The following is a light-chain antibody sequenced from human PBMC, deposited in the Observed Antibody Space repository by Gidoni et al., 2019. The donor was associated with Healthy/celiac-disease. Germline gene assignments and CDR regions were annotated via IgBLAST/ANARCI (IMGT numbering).Light chain of an antibody. CDR1: QSVSSSY. CDR3: QQYGSSPWT. J-gene: IGKJ1*01. Sequence: EIVLTQSPGTLSLSPAERATLSCRVSQSVSSSYLAWYQQKPGQAPRLLIYGASSRATGIPDRFSGSGSGTDVTLTISRLEPEDFAVYYCQQYGSSPWTFGQGTKVEIK. CDR2: GAS. V-gene: IGKV3-20*01.